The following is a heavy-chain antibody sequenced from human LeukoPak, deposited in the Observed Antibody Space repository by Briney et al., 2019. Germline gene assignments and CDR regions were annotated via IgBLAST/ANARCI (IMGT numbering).Heavy chain of an antibody. V-gene: IGHV3-7*01. D-gene: IGHD3-22*01. J-gene: IGHJ3*02. CDR1: GFTFSSYW. CDR3: ARDREPAMIVVAYDAFDI. CDR2: IKQDGSEK. Sequence: GGSLRLSCAASGFTFSSYWMSWVRQAPGKGLEWVANIKQDGSEKYYVDSVNGRFTISRDNAKNSLYLQMNSLRAEDTAVYYCARDREPAMIVVAYDAFDIWGQGTMVTVSS.